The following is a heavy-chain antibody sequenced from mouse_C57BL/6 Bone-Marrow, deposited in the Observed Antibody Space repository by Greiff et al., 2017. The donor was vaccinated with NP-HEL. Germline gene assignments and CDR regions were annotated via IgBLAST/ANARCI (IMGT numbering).Heavy chain of an antibody. CDR3: ARQIRGDY. J-gene: IGHJ4*01. CDR2: ISNGGGST. CDR1: GFTFSDYY. V-gene: IGHV5-12*01. Sequence: EVQRVESGGGLVQPGGSLKLSCAASGFTFSDYYMYWVRQTPEKRLEWVAYISNGGGSTYYPDTVKGRFTISRDNAKNTLYLQMSRLKSEDTAMYYCARQIRGDYWGQGTSVTVSS.